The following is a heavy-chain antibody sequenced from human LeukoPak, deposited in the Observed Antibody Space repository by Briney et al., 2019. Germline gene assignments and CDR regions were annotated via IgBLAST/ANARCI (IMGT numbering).Heavy chain of an antibody. Sequence: GGSLRLSCVASGFTFSNYAMIWVRQAPGKGPQWVSVISAGGVSLFSGSGSAAYYADSVGGRFTISRDNAKNSVYLQMNGLKAEDTAVYHCVGGPGWVFDLWGRGTLVTVSS. D-gene: IGHD1-26*01. CDR1: GFTFSNYA. CDR2: ISAGGVSLFSGSGSAA. CDR3: VGGPGWVFDL. J-gene: IGHJ2*01. V-gene: IGHV3-23*01.